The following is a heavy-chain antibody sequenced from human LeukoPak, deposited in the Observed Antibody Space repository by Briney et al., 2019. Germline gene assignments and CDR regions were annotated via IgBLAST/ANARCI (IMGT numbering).Heavy chain of an antibody. J-gene: IGHJ4*02. CDR2: IGTLGDT. D-gene: IGHD3-22*01. V-gene: IGHV3-13*01. Sequence: PGGSLRLSCAASGFTFSSYDMHWVRQAPGKDLEWVSAIGTLGDTDYPDSVKGRFTISRENAKNSVYLQMNNLRAGDTAVYYCARGRNSNYYDSSGYYPYWGQGTLVTVSS. CDR1: GFTFSSYD. CDR3: ARGRNSNYYDSSGYYPY.